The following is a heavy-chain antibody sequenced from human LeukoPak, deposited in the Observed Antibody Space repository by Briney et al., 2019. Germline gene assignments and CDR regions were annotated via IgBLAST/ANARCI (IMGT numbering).Heavy chain of an antibody. Sequence: GGSLRLSCAASGFTFSSYDMHWVRQATGKGLEWVSAIGTAGDTYYPGSVKGRFTISRENARNSLYLQMNSLRAGDTAVYYCAKDKATLWFGEFNAFDIWGQGTMVTVSS. D-gene: IGHD3-10*01. CDR1: GFTFSSYD. J-gene: IGHJ3*02. CDR2: IGTAGDT. V-gene: IGHV3-13*01. CDR3: AKDKATLWFGEFNAFDI.